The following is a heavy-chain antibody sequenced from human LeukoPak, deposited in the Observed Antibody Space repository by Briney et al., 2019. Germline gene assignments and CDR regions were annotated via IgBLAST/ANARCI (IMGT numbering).Heavy chain of an antibody. J-gene: IGHJ3*02. D-gene: IGHD3-16*02. Sequence: PGGSLRLSCAASGFTFSSYGMHWVRQAPGKGLEWVAFIRYDGSNKYYADSVKGRFTISRDNSKNTLYLQMNSLRAEDTAVYYCARALRLGELSLHYNAFDIWGQGTMVTVSS. CDR3: ARALRLGELSLHYNAFDI. CDR1: GFTFSSYG. V-gene: IGHV3-30*02. CDR2: IRYDGSNK.